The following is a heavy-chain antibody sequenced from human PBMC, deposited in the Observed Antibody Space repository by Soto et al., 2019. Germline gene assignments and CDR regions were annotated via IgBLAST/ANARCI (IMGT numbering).Heavy chain of an antibody. CDR3: ARPENRDGPFDY. J-gene: IGHJ4*02. CDR1: GGTFSSYA. V-gene: IGHV1-69*13. CDR2: IIPIFGTA. Sequence: ASVKVSCKASGGTFSSYAISWVRQAPGQGLEWMGGIIPIFGTANYAQKFQGRVTITADESTSTAYMELSSLRSEDTAVYYCARPENRDGPFDYWGQGTLVTVSS.